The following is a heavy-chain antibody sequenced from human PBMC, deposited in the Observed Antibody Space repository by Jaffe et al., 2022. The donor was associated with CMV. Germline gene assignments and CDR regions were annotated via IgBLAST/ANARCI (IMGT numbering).Heavy chain of an antibody. CDR2: IYYGGST. CDR3: ARPALGSGGGAGFDP. CDR1: GASITSGSPY. D-gene: IGHD2-15*01. J-gene: IGHJ5*02. V-gene: IGHV4-39*01. Sequence: QLQLQESGPGLVKPSETLSLTCTICGASITSGSPYWGWIRQPPGKGLEWIGSIYYGGSTYYSASLKSRLTMSVDTSKNQFSLRLTSVTAADTAVYYCARPALGSGGGAGFDPWGQGTLVTVSS.